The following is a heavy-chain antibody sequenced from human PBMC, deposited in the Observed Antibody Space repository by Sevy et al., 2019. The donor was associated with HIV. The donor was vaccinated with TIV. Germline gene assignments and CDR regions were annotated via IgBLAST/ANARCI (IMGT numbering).Heavy chain of an antibody. D-gene: IGHD2-15*01. J-gene: IGHJ4*02. CDR1: GFIFSTYG. CDR2: ISYDGRNE. CDR3: ASFCSGDSCYSRWDDY. Sequence: GGSLRLSCAASGFIFSTYGAHWVRQAPGKGLEWVAVISYDGRNEDYADSVKGRFTISRDNSKNTLFLQMNILRAEDTAVYYCASFCSGDSCYSRWDDYWGQGTLVTVSS. V-gene: IGHV3-30*04.